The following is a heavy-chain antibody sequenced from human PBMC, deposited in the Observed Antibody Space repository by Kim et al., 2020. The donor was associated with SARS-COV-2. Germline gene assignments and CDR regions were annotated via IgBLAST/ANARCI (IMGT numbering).Heavy chain of an antibody. CDR3: ARDNWAAAKITHFDY. CDR2: IDTITGTP. J-gene: IGHJ4*02. CDR1: GYIFNDYA. Sequence: ASVKVSCKPSGYIFNDYALNWVRQAPGQGLEWMGWIDTITGTPTYAQDFTGRFVFSWDTSVSTAYLQINSLQAEDTAFYYCARDNWAAAKITHFDYWGQGTLVTVSS. V-gene: IGHV7-4-1*02. D-gene: IGHD3-10*01.